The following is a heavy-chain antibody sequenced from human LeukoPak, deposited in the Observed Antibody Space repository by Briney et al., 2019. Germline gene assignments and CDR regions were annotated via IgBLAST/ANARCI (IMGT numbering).Heavy chain of an antibody. Sequence: GASVKVSCKTSGYTFTGYYMHWVRQAPGQGLEWMGGIIPIFGTANYAQKFQGRVTITADESTSTAYMELSSLRSEDTAVYYCATPGPRPRYCSSTSCYSFDYWGQGTLVTVSS. J-gene: IGHJ4*02. V-gene: IGHV1-69*13. CDR2: IIPIFGTA. D-gene: IGHD2-2*01. CDR3: ATPGPRPRYCSSTSCYSFDY. CDR1: GYTFTGYY.